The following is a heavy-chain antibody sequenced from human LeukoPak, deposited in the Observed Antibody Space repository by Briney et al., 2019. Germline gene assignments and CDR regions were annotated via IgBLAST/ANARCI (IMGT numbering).Heavy chain of an antibody. V-gene: IGHV1-2*02. D-gene: IGHD5-24*01. Sequence: ASVTVSCKASGYTFTGYYMHWVRQAPGQGLEWMGWINPNSGGTNYAQKFQGRVTMTRDTSISTAYMELSRLRSDDTAVYYCARGRWLQFEGYFDYWGQGTLVTVSS. CDR3: ARGRWLQFEGYFDY. CDR1: GYTFTGYY. J-gene: IGHJ4*02. CDR2: INPNSGGT.